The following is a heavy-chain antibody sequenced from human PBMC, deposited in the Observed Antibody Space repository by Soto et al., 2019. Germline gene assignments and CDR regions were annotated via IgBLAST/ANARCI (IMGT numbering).Heavy chain of an antibody. CDR2: ISAYNGNT. J-gene: IGHJ3*02. D-gene: IGHD3-22*01. CDR1: GYTFTSYG. CDR3: ARDSPYYYDSSGYRAFDI. Sequence: ASVKVSCKASGYTFTSYGISWVRQAPGQGLEWMGWISAYNGNTNYAQKLQGRVTMTTDTSTSTAYMELRSLRSDDTAVYYCARDSPYYYDSSGYRAFDIWGQGTMVTVSS. V-gene: IGHV1-18*01.